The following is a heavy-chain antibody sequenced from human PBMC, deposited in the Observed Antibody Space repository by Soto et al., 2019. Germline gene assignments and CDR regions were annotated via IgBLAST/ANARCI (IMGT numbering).Heavy chain of an antibody. J-gene: IGHJ1*01. CDR2: VNPSGGST. V-gene: IGHV1-46*01. CDR3: AREENCSDGICYSEHFQR. CDR1: GYIFTAYS. Sequence: QVQLVQSGVEVKKPGASVKVSCKASGYIFTAYSMHWVRQAPGQGLEWMGVVNPSGGSTNYAQKFQGTITMTTNTPPSTLYMDLSSLTLEVTVVYYCAREENCSDGICYSEHFQRGSQLTLVTVAS. D-gene: IGHD2-15*01.